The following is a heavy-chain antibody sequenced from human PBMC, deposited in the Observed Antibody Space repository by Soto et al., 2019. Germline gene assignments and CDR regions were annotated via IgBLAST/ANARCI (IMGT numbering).Heavy chain of an antibody. CDR3: THRRLGSPSGAMAV. D-gene: IGHD1-26*01. CDR2: IYWDDDK. V-gene: IGHV2-5*05. Sequence: QITLKESGPTLVKPTQTLTLTCTFSGFSLTTSGVGVGWIRQPPGKALEWLAFIYWDDDKRYGPSLKTRLTIIKDNSKDQVVLTMTNVDPVDTATYYCTHRRLGSPSGAMAVWGQGTTLTVSS. CDR1: GFSLTTSGVG. J-gene: IGHJ6*02.